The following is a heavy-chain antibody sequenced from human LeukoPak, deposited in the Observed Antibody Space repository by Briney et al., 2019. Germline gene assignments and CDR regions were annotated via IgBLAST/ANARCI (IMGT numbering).Heavy chain of an antibody. CDR2: ISAYNGNT. J-gene: IGHJ4*02. CDR3: ARDRQLGSSGYYAAY. Sequence: GASVKVSCKASGYTFSSYGISWVRQAPRQGLEWMGWISAYNGNTNYAQKVQGRVTLTTETSTGTAYMELRSLTSDDTAVYYCARDRQLGSSGYYAAYWGQGTLVTVSS. CDR1: GYTFSSYG. V-gene: IGHV1-18*01. D-gene: IGHD3-22*01.